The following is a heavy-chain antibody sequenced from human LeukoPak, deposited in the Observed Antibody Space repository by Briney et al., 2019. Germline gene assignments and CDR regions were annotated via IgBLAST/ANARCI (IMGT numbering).Heavy chain of an antibody. CDR2: MIRKTDGVTT. CDR1: GLTLSNVW. CDR3: TTAWGRTVKV. J-gene: IGHJ4*02. D-gene: IGHD4-11*01. V-gene: IGHV3-15*01. Sequence: GGSLSLSCAVSGLTLSNVWVRWVRQAPGEGVEWVGCMIRKTDGVTTDYAATVKGKFSISRDDSKNTLYLQMNSLKTEDTAVYYCTTAWGRTVKVGGQGTLVTVSS.